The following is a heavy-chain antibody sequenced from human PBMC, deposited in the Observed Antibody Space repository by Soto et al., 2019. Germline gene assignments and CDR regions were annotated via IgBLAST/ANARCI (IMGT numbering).Heavy chain of an antibody. D-gene: IGHD3-22*01. CDR1: GYTFTSYA. J-gene: IGHJ5*02. Sequence: GASVKVSCKASGYTFTSYAMHWVRQAPGQGLEWMGIINPSGGSKSYAQKFQGRVTMTRDTSTSTSYKEKRSQRSEDTAVYYCARSITMIVVDPWGQGTLVTVSS. V-gene: IGHV1-46*01. CDR2: INPSGGSK. CDR3: ARSITMIVVDP.